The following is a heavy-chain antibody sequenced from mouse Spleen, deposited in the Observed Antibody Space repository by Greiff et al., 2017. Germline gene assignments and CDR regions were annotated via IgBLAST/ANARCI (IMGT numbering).Heavy chain of an antibody. CDR2: INPGSGGT. J-gene: IGHJ2*01. CDR3: ARLYDGYYGYFDY. D-gene: IGHD2-3*01. Sequence: QVQLQQSGAELVRPGTSVKVSCKASGYAFTNYLIEWVKQRPGQGLEWIGVINPGSGGTNYNEKFKGKATLTADKSSSTAYMQLSSLTSDDSAVYFCARLYDGYYGYFDYWGQGTTLTVSS. V-gene: IGHV1-54*03. CDR1: GYAFTNYL.